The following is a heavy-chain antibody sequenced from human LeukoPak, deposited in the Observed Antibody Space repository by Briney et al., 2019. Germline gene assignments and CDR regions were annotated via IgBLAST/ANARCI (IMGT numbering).Heavy chain of an antibody. CDR1: GGSISSSNW. D-gene: IGHD2-15*01. CDR3: AKEREYCSSGSCHYDLDV. CDR2: IYHSGST. V-gene: IGHV4-4*02. Sequence: PSETLSLTCAVSGGSISSSNWWSWVRQPPGKGLEWIGEIYHSGSTNYNPSLKSRVTISVDTSKNQFSLKLSSVTAADTAVYYCAKEREYCSSGSCHYDLDVWGQGTTVTVSS. J-gene: IGHJ6*02.